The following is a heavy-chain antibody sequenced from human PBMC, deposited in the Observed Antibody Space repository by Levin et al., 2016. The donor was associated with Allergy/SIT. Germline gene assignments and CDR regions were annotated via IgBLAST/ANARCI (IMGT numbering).Heavy chain of an antibody. CDR2: ISAYNGNT. D-gene: IGHD3-10*01. CDR3: ASTGSGSYSYYYYGMDV. Sequence: ASVKVSCKASGYTFTSYGISWVRQAPGQGLEWMGWISAYNGNTNYAQKLQGRVTMTTDTSTSTAYMELRSLRSDDTAVYYCASTGSGSYSYYYYGMDVWGQGTTVTVSS. V-gene: IGHV1-18*01. CDR1: GYTFTSYG. J-gene: IGHJ6*02.